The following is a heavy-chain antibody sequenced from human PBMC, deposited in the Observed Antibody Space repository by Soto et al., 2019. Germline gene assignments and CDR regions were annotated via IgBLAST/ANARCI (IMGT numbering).Heavy chain of an antibody. CDR2: IWYDGSNK. J-gene: IGHJ6*02. CDR3: ARDGGRSTKYGMDV. V-gene: IGHV3-33*01. CDR1: GFTFSSYG. D-gene: IGHD2-2*01. Sequence: VGSLRLSCAASGFTFSSYGMHWVRQAPGKGLEWVAVIWYDGSNKYYADSVKGRFTISRDNSKDTLYLQMNSLRAEDTAVYYCARDGGRSTKYGMDVWGQRTTVTVSS.